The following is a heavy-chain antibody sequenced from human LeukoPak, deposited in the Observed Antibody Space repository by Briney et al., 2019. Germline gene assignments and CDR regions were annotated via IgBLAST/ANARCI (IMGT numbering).Heavy chain of an antibody. CDR2: IYFGGGTT. D-gene: IGHD6-6*01. V-gene: IGHV3-23*03. CDR3: TRLRSNSPVQVH. Sequence: SGGSLRLSCAASGFTFSSYAMSWVRQAPGKGLEWVSVIYFGGGTTEYADSVKGRFTISRDNPKNTVYLQMNSLRVEDTAVYYCTRLRSNSPVQVHWGQGTLVTVSS. J-gene: IGHJ1*01. CDR1: GFTFSSYA.